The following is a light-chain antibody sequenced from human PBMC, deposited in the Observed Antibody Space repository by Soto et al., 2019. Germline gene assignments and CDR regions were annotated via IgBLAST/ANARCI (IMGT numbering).Light chain of an antibody. CDR1: SSDIGAYDH. CDR2: SVS. CDR3: ISYTVSRSYV. Sequence: QSVLTQPASVSGSPGQSITISCSGTSSDIGAYDHVAWFQQFPGKTPKLVIYSVSNRPSGVSYRFSGSKSGNTASLTISGLQVDDEADYYCISYTVSRSYVFGPGTKVTAL. V-gene: IGLV2-14*01. J-gene: IGLJ1*01.